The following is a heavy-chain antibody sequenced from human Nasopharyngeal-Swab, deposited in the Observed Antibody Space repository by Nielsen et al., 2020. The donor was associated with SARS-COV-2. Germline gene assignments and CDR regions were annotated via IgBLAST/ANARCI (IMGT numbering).Heavy chain of an antibody. D-gene: IGHD2-15*01. CDR1: GYSISSGYY. J-gene: IGHJ6*02. CDR2: IYYSGNT. V-gene: IGHV4-38-2*02. CDR3: GGDRSTPDCYYGMDV. Sequence: SETLSLTCTVSGYSISSGYYWGWIRQPPGKGLVWIGNIYYSGNTYYNPSLQSRVTISVDTSKNEFSLKLGSVTAADTAVYYCGGDRSTPDCYYGMDVWGQGTTVAVSS.